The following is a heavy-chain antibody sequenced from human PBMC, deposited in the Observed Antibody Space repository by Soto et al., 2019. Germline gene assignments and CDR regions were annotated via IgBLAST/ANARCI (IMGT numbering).Heavy chain of an antibody. J-gene: IGHJ6*02. CDR1: GGSFSGYY. CDR2: INHSGST. D-gene: IGHD3-3*01. Sequence: SETLSLTXAVYGGSFSGYYWSWIRQPPGKGLEWIGEINHSGSTNYNPSLKSRVTISVDTSKNQFSLKLSSVTAADTAVYYCARYRPNWSGYYPFYYYGMDVWGQGTTVTVS. CDR3: ARYRPNWSGYYPFYYYGMDV. V-gene: IGHV4-34*01.